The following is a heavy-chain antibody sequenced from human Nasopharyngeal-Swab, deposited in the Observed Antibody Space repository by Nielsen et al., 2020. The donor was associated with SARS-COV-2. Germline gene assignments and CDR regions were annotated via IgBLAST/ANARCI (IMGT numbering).Heavy chain of an antibody. CDR1: GFTVSSNY. CDR2: IYSGGST. J-gene: IGHJ4*02. V-gene: IGHV3-53*01. CDR3: AAGVVVPAANNDY. Sequence: GGSLRLSCAASGFTVSSNYMSWVRQAPGKGLEWVSVIYSGGSTYYADSVKGRFTISRDNSKNTLYLQMSSLRAEDTAVYYCAAGVVVPAANNDYWGQGTLVTVSS. D-gene: IGHD2-2*01.